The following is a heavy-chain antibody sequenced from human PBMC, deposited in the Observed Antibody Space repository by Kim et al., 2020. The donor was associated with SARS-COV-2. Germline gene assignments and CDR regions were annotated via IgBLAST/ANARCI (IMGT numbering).Heavy chain of an antibody. CDR1: GFTFGDYA. CDR3: TREGQTMVRGVIMYNWFDP. J-gene: IGHJ5*02. D-gene: IGHD3-10*01. CDR2: IRSKAYGGTT. Sequence: GGSLRLSCTASGFTFGDYAMSWFRQAPGKGLEWVGFIRSKAYGGTTEYAASVKGRFTISRDDSKSIAYLQMNSLKTEDTAVYYCTREGQTMVRGVIMYNWFDPWGQGTLVTVSS. V-gene: IGHV3-49*03.